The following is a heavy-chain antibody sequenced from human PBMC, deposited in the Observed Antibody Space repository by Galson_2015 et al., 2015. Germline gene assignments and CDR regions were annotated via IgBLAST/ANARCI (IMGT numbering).Heavy chain of an antibody. D-gene: IGHD2-2*01. CDR1: GVTVSNNY. CDR3: ARVSTTTHRAGY. CDR2: IYGGDMT. V-gene: IGHV3-53*01. J-gene: IGHJ4*02. Sequence: SLRLSCAASGVTVSNNYMSWVRQAPGKGLEWVSVIYGGDMTHYTDSVKGRFTISRDNFKKTLYLQMNNLRAEDTAVYFCARVSTTTHRAGYWGQGTLVIVSS.